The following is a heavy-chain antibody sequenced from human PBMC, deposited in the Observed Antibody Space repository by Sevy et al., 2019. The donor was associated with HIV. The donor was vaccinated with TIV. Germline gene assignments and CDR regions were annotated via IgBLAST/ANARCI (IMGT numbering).Heavy chain of an antibody. V-gene: IGHV3-30*04. J-gene: IGHJ4*02. CDR2: ISSDGGNK. Sequence: GGSLRLSCAASGFTFSRYAMNWVRQAPGKGLEWVAVISSDGGNKYYADSVKARFTISRDNSKNTLYLQMNSLRSEDTALYYCARDKGESSSSFLGELSYWGQGTLVTVSS. D-gene: IGHD3-16*02. CDR1: GFTFSRYA. CDR3: ARDKGESSSSFLGELSY.